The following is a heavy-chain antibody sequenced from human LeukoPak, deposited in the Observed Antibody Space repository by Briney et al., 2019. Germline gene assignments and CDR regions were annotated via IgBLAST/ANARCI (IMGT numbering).Heavy chain of an antibody. V-gene: IGHV2-5*02. Sequence: SGPALVKPTQTLTLTCTFSGFSLNTREEGVGWIRQSPRKALEWLALIYWDDDTRYSPSLMSRLTITKDASKNQVVLTMTNMDPVDTGTYFCAHRNMGVGASGSFDAWGEGTMVTVSS. J-gene: IGHJ3*01. CDR2: IYWDDDT. CDR3: AHRNMGVGASGSFDA. D-gene: IGHD3-10*01. CDR1: GFSLNTREEG.